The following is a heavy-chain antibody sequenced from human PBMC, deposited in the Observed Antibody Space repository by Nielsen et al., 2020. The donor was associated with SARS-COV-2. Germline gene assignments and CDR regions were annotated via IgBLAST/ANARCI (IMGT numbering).Heavy chain of an antibody. J-gene: IGHJ6*02. CDR1: GGSFSGYY. CDR2: INAGGST. CDR3: ARGPSSSSIAARKYYYGMDV. V-gene: IGHV4-34*01. Sequence: GSLRLSCAVYGGSFSGYYWSWIRQPPGKGLEWIGEINAGGSTNYNPSLKSRVTISVDRSKNQFSLKLSSVTAADTAVYYCARGPSSSSIAARKYYYGMDVWGQGTTVTVSS. D-gene: IGHD6-6*01.